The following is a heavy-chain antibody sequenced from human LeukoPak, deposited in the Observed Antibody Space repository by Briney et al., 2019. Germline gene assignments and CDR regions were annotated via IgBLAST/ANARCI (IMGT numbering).Heavy chain of an antibody. CDR2: INPNSGGT. V-gene: IGHV1-2*02. CDR1: GYTFTGYY. Sequence: ASVKVSCKASGYTFTGYYMHWVRQAPGQGLEWMGWINPNSGGTNYAQKFQGRVTMTRDTSISTAYMELSRLRSDDTAVYYCARDTGLGRPGSFDIWGQGTMVTVSS. D-gene: IGHD2-15*01. CDR3: ARDTGLGRPGSFDI. J-gene: IGHJ3*02.